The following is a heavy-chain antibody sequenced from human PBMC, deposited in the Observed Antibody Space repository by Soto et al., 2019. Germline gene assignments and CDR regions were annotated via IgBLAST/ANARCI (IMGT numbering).Heavy chain of an antibody. CDR1: GFSLTTTGVG. CDR2: IYWDDDR. D-gene: IGHD3-16*02. Sequence: QITLKESGPTLVRPTQTLTLTCTFSGFSLTTTGVGVGWIRQPPGEALDWLAVIYWDDDRRYSPSLRSRLTITKDTYKNQVVLIMTNMDPVETATYFWAHITITYGGVIGDDAFDIWGQGTMVTVSS. CDR3: AHITITYGGVIGDDAFDI. V-gene: IGHV2-5*02. J-gene: IGHJ3*02.